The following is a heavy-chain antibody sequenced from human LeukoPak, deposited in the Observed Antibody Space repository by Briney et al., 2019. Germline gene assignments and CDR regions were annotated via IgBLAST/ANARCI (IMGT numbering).Heavy chain of an antibody. J-gene: IGHJ4*02. CDR2: IDPSGNT. V-gene: IGHV4-38-2*02. CDR1: AYSVTSDYF. Sequence: PSETLSLTCTVSAYSVTSDYFWGWIRQPPGERLELIGNIDPSGNTYYIPSLKSRATISLDTSKKDFSLKLTSVTAADTAIYYCATVRASHYGDWFFYYWGQGTLVTVSS. CDR3: ATVRASHYGDWFFYY. D-gene: IGHD4-17*01.